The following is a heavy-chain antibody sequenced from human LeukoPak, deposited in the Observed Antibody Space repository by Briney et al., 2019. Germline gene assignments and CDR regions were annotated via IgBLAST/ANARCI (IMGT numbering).Heavy chain of an antibody. CDR1: GFTFSSYI. V-gene: IGHV3-23*01. Sequence: PGGSLRLSCAASGFTFSSYIMNWVRQAPGKGLEWVSAITGSGDSTNYADSVRGRFTISRDNSKNTLYLQMHSLRAEDTAVYYCAKDGVNWGSYFDSWGQGTPDTVSS. J-gene: IGHJ4*02. D-gene: IGHD7-27*01. CDR2: ITGSGDST. CDR3: AKDGVNWGSYFDS.